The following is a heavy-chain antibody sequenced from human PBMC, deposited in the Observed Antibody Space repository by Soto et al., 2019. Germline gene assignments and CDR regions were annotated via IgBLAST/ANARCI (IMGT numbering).Heavy chain of an antibody. CDR3: AKQKDIQGFDY. V-gene: IGHV4-4*07. CDR2: IYPSGST. Sequence: SETLSLTCTVSGGSFSTYYCNWVRQSAAKGLEWIGRIYPSGSTTYNPSVKGRLTMSRDNSKNTLYLQMNSLRAEDTAVYYCAKQKDIQGFDYWGQGTLVTVSS. D-gene: IGHD2-15*01. J-gene: IGHJ4*02. CDR1: GGSFSTYY.